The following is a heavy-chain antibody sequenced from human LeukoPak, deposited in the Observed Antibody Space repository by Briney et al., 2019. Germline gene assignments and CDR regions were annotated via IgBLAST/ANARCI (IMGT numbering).Heavy chain of an antibody. CDR2: IWYDGSNK. V-gene: IGHV3-33*06. CDR3: AKEKLTGYTLVGWFDP. D-gene: IGHD3-9*01. Sequence: GGSLRLSCAASGFTFSSYGMHWVRQAPGKGLEWVVVIWYDGSNKYYADSVKGRFTISRDNSKNTLYLQMNSLRAEDTAVYYCAKEKLTGYTLVGWFDPWGQGTLVTVSS. CDR1: GFTFSSYG. J-gene: IGHJ5*02.